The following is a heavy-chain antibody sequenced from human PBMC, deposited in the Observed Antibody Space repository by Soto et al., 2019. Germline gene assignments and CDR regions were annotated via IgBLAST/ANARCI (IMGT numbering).Heavy chain of an antibody. Sequence: QVQLVESGGGVVQPGRSLRLSCAASGFSFNSFAMHWVRQAPGKGLEWVAVISYDGSNKYYADSVKGRFTISRDNSKNTLALQMNSLREDDTAVYYCARGDSGGTLGYFDYWGQGTLVTVSA. CDR2: ISYDGSNK. D-gene: IGHD2-15*01. J-gene: IGHJ4*02. CDR3: ARGDSGGTLGYFDY. CDR1: GFSFNSFA. V-gene: IGHV3-30-3*01.